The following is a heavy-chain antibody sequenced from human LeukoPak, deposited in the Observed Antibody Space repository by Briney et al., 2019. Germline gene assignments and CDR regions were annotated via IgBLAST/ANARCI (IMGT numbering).Heavy chain of an antibody. D-gene: IGHD4-11*01. CDR2: INTNTENP. CDR3: ARGDNSALFL. V-gene: IGHV7-4-1*02. CDR1: GYTFTSYA. J-gene: IGHJ4*02. Sequence: ASVKLCCNTAGYTFTSYAVNWVRQAPGPGHEWKGWINTNTENPTDVHGFTARFVFSLDTSVNTAYLQISSLKAEDTAVYYWARGDNSALFLWGQGTLVTVSS.